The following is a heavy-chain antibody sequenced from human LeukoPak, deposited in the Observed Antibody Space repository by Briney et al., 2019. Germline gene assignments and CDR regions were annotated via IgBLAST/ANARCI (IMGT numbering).Heavy chain of an antibody. V-gene: IGHV3-48*01. CDR1: GFTFSSYS. Sequence: GGSLRLSCAASGFTFSSYSMNWVRQAPGKGLEWVSYISSSSSTIYYADSVKGRFTISRDNSKNTLYLQMSSLRTEDTAVYYCARGHSSSWLRGDYWGQGTLVTVSS. CDR2: ISSSSSTI. J-gene: IGHJ4*02. D-gene: IGHD6-13*01. CDR3: ARGHSSSWLRGDY.